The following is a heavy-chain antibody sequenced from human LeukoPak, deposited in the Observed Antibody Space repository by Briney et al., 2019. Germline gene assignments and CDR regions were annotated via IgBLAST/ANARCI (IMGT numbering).Heavy chain of an antibody. J-gene: IGHJ4*02. D-gene: IGHD2/OR15-2a*01. CDR3: ARESSGLLGFDY. V-gene: IGHV3-48*01. Sequence: GGSLRLSCAASGFTFSSFSMNWVRQAPGKGLEWISYISGSTNTIYYADSVKGRFTISRDNAKNSLYLQMNSLKAEDTAVYYCARESSGLLGFDYWGQGTLVTVSS. CDR1: GFTFSSFS. CDR2: ISGSTNTI.